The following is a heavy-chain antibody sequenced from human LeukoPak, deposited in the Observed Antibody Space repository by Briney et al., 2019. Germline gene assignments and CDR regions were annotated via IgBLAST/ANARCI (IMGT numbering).Heavy chain of an antibody. J-gene: IGHJ5*02. CDR3: ARDPNDYDFWSGYFGSTGNWFDP. V-gene: IGHV3-21*01. CDR2: ISSSSSYI. D-gene: IGHD3-3*01. CDR1: GFTFSSYS. Sequence: GGSLRLSCAASGFTFSSYSMNWVRQAPGKGLEWVSSISSSSSYIYYADSVKGRFTISRDNAKNSLYLQMNSLRAEDTAVYYCARDPNDYDFWSGYFGSTGNWFDPWGQGTLVTVSS.